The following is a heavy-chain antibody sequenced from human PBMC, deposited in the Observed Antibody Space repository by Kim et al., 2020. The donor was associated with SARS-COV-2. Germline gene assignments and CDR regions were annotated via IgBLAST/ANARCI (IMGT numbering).Heavy chain of an antibody. CDR1: GGSFSGYY. CDR3: ARGVDSSRGRPPPRAVKTYYFDY. J-gene: IGHJ4*02. V-gene: IGHV4-34*01. D-gene: IGHD2-15*01. CDR2: INHSGST. Sequence: SETLSLTCAVYGGSFSGYYWSWIRQPPGKGLEWIGEINHSGSTNYNPSLKSRVTISVDTSKNQFSLKLSSVTAADTAVYYCARGVDSSRGRPPPRAVKTYYFDYWGQGTLVTVSS.